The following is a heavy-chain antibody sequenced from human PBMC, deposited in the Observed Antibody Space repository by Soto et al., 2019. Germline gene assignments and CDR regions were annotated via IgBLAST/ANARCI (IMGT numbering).Heavy chain of an antibody. CDR2: ICYSGST. J-gene: IGHJ6*03. CDR1: GGSISSYY. Sequence: QVQLQESGPGLVKPSETLSLTCTVSGGSISSYYWSWIRQPPGKGLEWIGYICYSGSTNYNPSRKSRGTISVDTSKNQFSLKLSSVTAADTAVYYCARSYRRYCSGGSCYAYYYYYMDVWGKGTTVTVSS. V-gene: IGHV4-59*01. CDR3: ARSYRRYCSGGSCYAYYYYYMDV. D-gene: IGHD2-15*01.